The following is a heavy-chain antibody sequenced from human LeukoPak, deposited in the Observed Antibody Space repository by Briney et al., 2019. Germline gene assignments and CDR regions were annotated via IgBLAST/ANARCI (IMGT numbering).Heavy chain of an antibody. J-gene: IGHJ5*02. V-gene: IGHV3-64D*09. CDR1: GFTFNTYA. Sequence: GGSLRLSCSASGFTFNTYAMSWVRQAPGKGLEYVSLISSRGGSSYYADSLRGRFTISRDNSKNTLFLQMSSLRVEDTAVYYCATTDWLDPWGQGTLVTVSS. D-gene: IGHD1-1*01. CDR2: ISSRGGSS. CDR3: ATTDWLDP.